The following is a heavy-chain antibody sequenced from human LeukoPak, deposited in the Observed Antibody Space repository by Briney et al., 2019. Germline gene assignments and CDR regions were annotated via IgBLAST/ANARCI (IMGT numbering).Heavy chain of an antibody. V-gene: IGHV4-4*02. D-gene: IGHD1-26*01. CDR1: GGSISSTNW. J-gene: IGHJ4*02. CDR3: SRESGAFSPFGY. CDR2: ISLSGVT. Sequence: PSETLSLTCGVSGGSISSTNWWSWVRQPPGQGLEWIGEISLSGVTNYNPSLKSRVTMSLDRSKNHLSLTLTSVTAADTAVHYCSRESGAFSPFGYWGQGTLVTVSS.